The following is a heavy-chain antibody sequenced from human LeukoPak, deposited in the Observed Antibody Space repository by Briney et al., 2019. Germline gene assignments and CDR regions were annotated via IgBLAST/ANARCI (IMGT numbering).Heavy chain of an antibody. Sequence: SETLSLTCTVSGGSISSSSYYWGWIRQPPGKGLEWIGSIYYSGSTYYNPSLKSRVTISVDTSKNQFSLKLSSVTAADTAVYYCARDSPIALGWSGDRNNWFDPWGRGTLVTVSS. D-gene: IGHD3-10*01. V-gene: IGHV4-39*07. J-gene: IGHJ5*02. CDR2: IYYSGST. CDR3: ARDSPIALGWSGDRNNWFDP. CDR1: GGSISSSSYY.